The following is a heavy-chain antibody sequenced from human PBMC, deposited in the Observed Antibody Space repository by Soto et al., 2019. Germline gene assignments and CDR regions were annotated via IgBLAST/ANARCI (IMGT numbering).Heavy chain of an antibody. J-gene: IGHJ6*02. CDR2: ISGSGGST. CDR1: GFTFSSYA. D-gene: IGHD6-13*01. CDR3: AKGKGYSSSYHYYYGMDV. V-gene: IGHV3-23*01. Sequence: LRLSCSASGFTFSSYAMSWVRQAPGKGLEWVSAISGSGGSTYYADSVKGRFTISRDNSKNTLYLQMNSLRAEDTAVYYCAKGKGYSSSYHYYYGMDVWGQGTTVTVSS.